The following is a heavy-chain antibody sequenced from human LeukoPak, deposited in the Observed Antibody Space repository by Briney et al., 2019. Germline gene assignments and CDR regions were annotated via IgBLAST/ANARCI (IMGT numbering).Heavy chain of an antibody. Sequence: GASVTVSCTSSGYTFTIYGISWVRQAPGQGLEWMGWTSAYNGNTNYAQKLQGRVTMTTDTSTTTAYMELRSLRSDDTAVYYCARDQDGAAALGDYWGQGTLVTVSS. CDR3: ARDQDGAAALGDY. J-gene: IGHJ4*02. V-gene: IGHV1-18*01. CDR2: TSAYNGNT. CDR1: GYTFTIYG. D-gene: IGHD6-13*01.